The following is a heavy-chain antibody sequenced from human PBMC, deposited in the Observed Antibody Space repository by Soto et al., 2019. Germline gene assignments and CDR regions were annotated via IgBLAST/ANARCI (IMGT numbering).Heavy chain of an antibody. CDR3: ARHFNGGNMFYYYYGMDV. CDR1: GFTFTKYW. V-gene: IGHV5-51*01. J-gene: IGHJ6*02. CDR2: IFPGDSDT. D-gene: IGHD2-15*01. Sequence: GESLKISCRGSGFTFTKYWIGWVRQMPGKGLEWMGIIFPGDSDTTYSPSFQGQVTISADRSLSTAYLQWSSLKASDSAMYYCARHFNGGNMFYYYYGMDVWGQGTTVTVSS.